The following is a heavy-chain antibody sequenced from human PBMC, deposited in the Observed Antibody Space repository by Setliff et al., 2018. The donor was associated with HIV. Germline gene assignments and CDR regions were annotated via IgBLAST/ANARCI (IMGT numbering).Heavy chain of an antibody. D-gene: IGHD1-26*01. Sequence: SETLSLTCTVSGESIRTSSYYWSWIRQTPEKGLEWIGSVYNSGSTYSSPSLTSRVTISVDTSKNQFSLKMTSVTAADMGVYYCARPRNSNNWEAVLFWGRGILVTVSS. CDR1: GESIRTSSYY. CDR3: ARPRNSNNWEAVLF. CDR2: VYNSGST. J-gene: IGHJ4*02. V-gene: IGHV4-39*01.